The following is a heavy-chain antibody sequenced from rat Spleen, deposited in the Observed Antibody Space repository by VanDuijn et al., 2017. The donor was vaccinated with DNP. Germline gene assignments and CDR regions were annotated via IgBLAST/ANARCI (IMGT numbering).Heavy chain of an antibody. D-gene: IGHD3-1*01. J-gene: IGHJ3*01. V-gene: IGHV5-25*01. CDR3: VRRGGKGLFSK. CDR1: GFPFSDYY. Sequence: EVQLVESGGGLMQPGKSLKLSCAASGFPFSDYYMAWVRQAPEKGLEWVASVNTGGGITYYRDSVKGRFIVSRDNAKSTLDLQMDSLRSEDTATYYCVRRGGKGLFSKWGQGTLVTVSS. CDR2: VNTGGGIT.